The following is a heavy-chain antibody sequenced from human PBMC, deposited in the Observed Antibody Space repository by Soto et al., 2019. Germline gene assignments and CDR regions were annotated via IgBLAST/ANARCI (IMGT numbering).Heavy chain of an antibody. CDR2: INSDGSST. CDR3: ARVLAGSWYGGWFDP. CDR1: GFTFSSYW. Sequence: GGSLRLSCAASGFTFSSYWMHWVRQAPGKGLVWVSRINSDGSSTSYADSVKGRFTISRDNAKNTLYLQMNSLRAEDTAVYYCARVLAGSWYGGWFDPWGQGTLVTVSS. D-gene: IGHD6-13*01. J-gene: IGHJ5*02. V-gene: IGHV3-74*01.